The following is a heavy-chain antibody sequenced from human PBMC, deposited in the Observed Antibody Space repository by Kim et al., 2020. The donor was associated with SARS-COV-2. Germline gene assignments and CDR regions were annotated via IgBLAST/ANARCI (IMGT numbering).Heavy chain of an antibody. D-gene: IGHD3-9*01. J-gene: IGHJ4*02. CDR2: IYYSGST. V-gene: IGHV4-31*03. Sequence: SESLSLTCTVSGGSISSGGYYWSWIRQHPGKGLEWIGYIYYSGSTYYNPSLKSRVTISVDTSKNQFSLKLSSVTAADTAVYYCARGDGDILTGWSFDYWGQGTLVTVSS. CDR1: GGSISSGGYY. CDR3: ARGDGDILTGWSFDY.